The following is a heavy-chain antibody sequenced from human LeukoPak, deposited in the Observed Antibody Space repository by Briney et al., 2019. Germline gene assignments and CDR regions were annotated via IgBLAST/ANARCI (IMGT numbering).Heavy chain of an antibody. CDR2: ISYDGSNK. Sequence: GGSLRLSCAASGFTFNSDAMHWVRQAPGKGLEWVAFISYDGSNKYYADSVKGRFTISRDNSKNTLFLQMNSLRAEDTAVFYCAKDPRRYSRTGGYFEYWGQGTLVTVSS. CDR1: GFTFNSDA. D-gene: IGHD6-13*01. CDR3: AKDPRRYSRTGGYFEY. J-gene: IGHJ4*02. V-gene: IGHV3-30*04.